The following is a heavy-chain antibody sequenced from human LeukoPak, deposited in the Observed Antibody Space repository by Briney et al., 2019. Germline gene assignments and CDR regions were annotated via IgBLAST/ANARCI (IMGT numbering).Heavy chain of an antibody. Sequence: PGGSLRLSCAASGFTFSSYEMNWVRQAPGKGLEWVSYISSSGSSIYYADSVKGRFTISRDNAKNSLYLQMNSLRAEDTALYYCARANCSGGSCHIDYWGQGTLVTVSS. CDR1: GFTFSSYE. D-gene: IGHD2-15*01. V-gene: IGHV3-48*03. CDR2: ISSSGSSI. J-gene: IGHJ4*02. CDR3: ARANCSGGSCHIDY.